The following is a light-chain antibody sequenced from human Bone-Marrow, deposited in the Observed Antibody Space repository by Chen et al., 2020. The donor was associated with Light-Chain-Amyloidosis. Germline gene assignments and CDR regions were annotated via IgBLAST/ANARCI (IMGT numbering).Light chain of an antibody. CDR1: SSDVGGYND. CDR2: DVT. J-gene: IGLJ3*02. CDR3: CSFAGSYIMWV. Sequence: QSALTQPRSVSGSPGQSITISCTGTSSDVGGYNDVSWYQQHPGKAPRLIIYDVTKRPSGVPDRFSGSKSVNTASLTISGLQAEDEADYYCCSFAGSYIMWVFGEGTKLTVL. V-gene: IGLV2-11*01.